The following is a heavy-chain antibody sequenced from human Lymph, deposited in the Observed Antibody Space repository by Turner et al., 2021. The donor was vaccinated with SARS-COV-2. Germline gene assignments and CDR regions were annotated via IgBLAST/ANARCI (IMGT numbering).Heavy chain of an antibody. D-gene: IGHD1-26*01. CDR3: AREGVVGATSGLDY. V-gene: IGHV3-33*01. J-gene: IGHJ4*02. CDR2: IWYDGSNK. Sequence: QVQLVESGGGVVHPGRSLRLSCAASGFTFSSHGMHWVRQAPGKGLEWVAVIWYDGSNKYHADSVKGRFTISRDNSKNTLYLQMNSLRAEDTAVYYCAREGVVGATSGLDYWGQGTLVTVSS. CDR1: GFTFSSHG.